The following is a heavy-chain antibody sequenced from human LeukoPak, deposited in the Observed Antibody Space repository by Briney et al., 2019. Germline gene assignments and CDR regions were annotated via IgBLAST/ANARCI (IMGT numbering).Heavy chain of an antibody. J-gene: IGHJ4*02. D-gene: IGHD1-26*01. CDR2: IKSKTDGGTT. CDR3: TTIGWELNFDY. CDR1: GFTFSNAW. Sequence: PGGSLRLSCAVSGFTFSNAWMSWVRQAPGKGLEWVGRIKSKTDGGTTDYAAPVKSRFTISRDDSKNTLYLQMNSLKTEDTAVFYCTTIGWELNFDYWGQGTLVTVSS. V-gene: IGHV3-15*01.